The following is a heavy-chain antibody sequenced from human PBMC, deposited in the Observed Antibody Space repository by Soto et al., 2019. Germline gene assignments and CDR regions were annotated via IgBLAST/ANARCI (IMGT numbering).Heavy chain of an antibody. Sequence: GASVKVSCKTSGYTFSDNYLHWVRQAPGQGLEWIGWISPKSGGSNYARKFQGRVTMTRDTAISTAYMELSSLRSEDTAVYYCARRYSGYDFYPLWYYYGMDVWGQGTTVTVSS. CDR2: ISPKSGGS. CDR3: ARRYSGYDFYPLWYYYGMDV. D-gene: IGHD5-12*01. V-gene: IGHV1-2*02. J-gene: IGHJ6*02. CDR1: GYTFSDNY.